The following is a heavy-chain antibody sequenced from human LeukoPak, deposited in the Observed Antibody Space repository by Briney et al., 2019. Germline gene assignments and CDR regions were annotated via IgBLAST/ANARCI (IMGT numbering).Heavy chain of an antibody. D-gene: IGHD5-24*01. CDR3: ARAGEMATALFDY. CDR2: ISSSSSTM. CDR1: GFSFSSSD. J-gene: IGHJ4*02. V-gene: IGHV3-48*03. Sequence: GGSLRLSCAASGFSFSSSDMNWVRQAPGKGLEWVSYISSSSSTMYYADSVKGRFAISRDNAKNTLYLQMNSLRAEDTAVYYCARAGEMATALFDYWGQGTLVTVSS.